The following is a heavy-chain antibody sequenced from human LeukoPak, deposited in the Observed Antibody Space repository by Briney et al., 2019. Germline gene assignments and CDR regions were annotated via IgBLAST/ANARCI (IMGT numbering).Heavy chain of an antibody. CDR2: INPSGGST. V-gene: IGHV1-46*01. J-gene: IGHJ5*02. D-gene: IGHD2-15*01. CDR3: ARNIPPGYCSGGSCYDWFDP. CDR1: GYTFTSYY. Sequence: GASVKVSCKASGYTFTSYYMHWVRQAPGQGLEWMGIINPSGGSTSYAQKFQGRVTMTRDTSTSTVYMELSSLRSEDTAVYYCARNIPPGYCSGGSCYDWFDPWGQGTLVTVSS.